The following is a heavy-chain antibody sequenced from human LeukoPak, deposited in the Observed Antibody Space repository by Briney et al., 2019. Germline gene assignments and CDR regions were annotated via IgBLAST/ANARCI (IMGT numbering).Heavy chain of an antibody. CDR2: MKQDGSEK. Sequence: GGSLRLSCVVSGFTFSSYWMSWVRQAPGQGLEWVANMKQDGSEKYYVDSVKGRFTISRDNAKNSLYLQMNSLRAGDTAVYYCARAPYYSHVEFYFDYWGQGTLVTVSS. J-gene: IGHJ4*02. V-gene: IGHV3-7*03. D-gene: IGHD3-22*01. CDR1: GFTFSSYW. CDR3: ARAPYYSHVEFYFDY.